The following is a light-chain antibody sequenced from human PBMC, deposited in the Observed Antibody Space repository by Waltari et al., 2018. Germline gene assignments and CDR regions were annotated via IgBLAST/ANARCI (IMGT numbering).Light chain of an antibody. CDR1: SSDIGYYNY. V-gene: IGLV2-14*01. Sequence: QSALTQPASVSGSPGQSITISCTGTSSDIGYYNYVSWYQQPPGKAPKLIISEVTNRPSGVSNRFPGSKSGNTASLTISGLQAEDECDCYRSSFTRSSTWVFGGGTKLTVL. CDR2: EVT. CDR3: SSFTRSSTWV. J-gene: IGLJ3*02.